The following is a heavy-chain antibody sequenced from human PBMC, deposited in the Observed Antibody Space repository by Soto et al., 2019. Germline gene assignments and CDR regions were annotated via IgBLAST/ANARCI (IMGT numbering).Heavy chain of an antibody. J-gene: IGHJ4*02. V-gene: IGHV4-59*11. D-gene: IGHD7-27*01. Sequence: QVQLQEAGPGLVKPSETLSLTCTVSGGSISNHYWSWIRQPPGKGLEWIGYIYYNGNTNYNPSLKSRVTMSVDTSKNQISLKLSSVPAAETAVYYCARANWYSEYWGQGTLVTVSS. CDR3: ARANWYSEY. CDR1: GGSISNHY. CDR2: IYYNGNT.